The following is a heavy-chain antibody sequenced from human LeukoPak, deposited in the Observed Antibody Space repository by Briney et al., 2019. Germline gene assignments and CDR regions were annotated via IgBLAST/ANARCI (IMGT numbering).Heavy chain of an antibody. D-gene: IGHD3-16*01. CDR3: AKNLSPHLDY. Sequence: GRSLRLSCAASGFTFSSYGMHWVRQAPGKGLEWVAFIRYDGSNKYYADSVKGRFTISRDNSKNTLYLQMNSLRAEDTAVYYCAKNLSPHLDYWGQGTLVTVSS. J-gene: IGHJ4*02. CDR2: IRYDGSNK. CDR1: GFTFSSYG. V-gene: IGHV3-30*02.